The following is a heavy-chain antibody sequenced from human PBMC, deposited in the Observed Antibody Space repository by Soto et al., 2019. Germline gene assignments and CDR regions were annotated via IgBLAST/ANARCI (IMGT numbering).Heavy chain of an antibody. J-gene: IGHJ4*02. V-gene: IGHV1-46*01. CDR2: INPSGGST. CDR3: VRIRRSSSCYNGL. Sequence: GASVKVSCKTSRYTFTSYDINCVRQAPRQGLEWMGIINPSGGSTSYAQKFQGRVTMTRDTSTSTVYMELSSLRSGDNAGYYCVRIRRSSSCYNGLWGPGTPVTGS. CDR1: RYTFTSYD. D-gene: IGHD3-22*01.